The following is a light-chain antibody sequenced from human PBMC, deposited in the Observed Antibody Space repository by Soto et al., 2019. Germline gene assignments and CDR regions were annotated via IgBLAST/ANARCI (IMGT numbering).Light chain of an antibody. J-gene: IGKJ1*01. CDR2: SAS. CDR3: QQSYSSWT. CDR1: QSISSY. V-gene: IGKV1-39*01. Sequence: DIQMTQPPSSLSASVGDRVTITCRASQSISSYLNWYQQKPGKVPKLLIYSASSLQSGVPSRFSGSGSGTDFTLTITSLQPEDFATYYCQQSYSSWTFGQGTKVDIK.